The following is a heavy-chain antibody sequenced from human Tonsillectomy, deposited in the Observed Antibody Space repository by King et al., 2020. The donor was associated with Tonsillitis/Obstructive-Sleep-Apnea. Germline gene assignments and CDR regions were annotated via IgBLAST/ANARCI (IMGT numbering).Heavy chain of an antibody. CDR2: ISSSSSYI. CDR1: GFTFSSYS. V-gene: IGHV3-21*01. J-gene: IGHJ6*02. Sequence: VQLVESGGGLVKPGGSLRLSCAASGFTFSSYSMNWVRQAPGKGLEWVSSISSSSSYIYYADSVKGRFTISRDNAKNSLYLQMNSLRAEDTAVYYCARGRGRLGYCSSTSCYSYYGMDVWGQGTTVTVSS. D-gene: IGHD2-2*02. CDR3: ARGRGRLGYCSSTSCYSYYGMDV.